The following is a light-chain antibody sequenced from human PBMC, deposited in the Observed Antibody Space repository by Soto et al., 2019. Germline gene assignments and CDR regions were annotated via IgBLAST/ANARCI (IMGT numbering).Light chain of an antibody. CDR1: QSVTSRH. CDR3: HQYQTSPYT. V-gene: IGKV3-20*01. Sequence: EIVLTQSPGTLSLSPGERVTLSCRASQSVTSRHLAWYQQKPGPAPRLLIFAASGRPPTIPSKFSGSESGTDFTLTISRLEAEDFAVYFCHQYQTSPYTFGQGTRLEIK. CDR2: AAS. J-gene: IGKJ2*01.